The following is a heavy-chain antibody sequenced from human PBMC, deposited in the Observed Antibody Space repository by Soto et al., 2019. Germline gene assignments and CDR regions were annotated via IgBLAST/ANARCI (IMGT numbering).Heavy chain of an antibody. CDR2: ISSGTSTI. Sequence: EVQLAESGGGLVQPGGSLRVSCAASGFTFSSYNMNWVRQAPGKGLEWVSYISSGTSTIYYADSVKGRFTISSDNAKNSLYLQMNSLRAEDTAVYYCATEGDSSGWYHGFDPWGQGPLVTVSS. V-gene: IGHV3-48*01. CDR1: GFTFSSYN. CDR3: ATEGDSSGWYHGFDP. D-gene: IGHD3-22*01. J-gene: IGHJ5*02.